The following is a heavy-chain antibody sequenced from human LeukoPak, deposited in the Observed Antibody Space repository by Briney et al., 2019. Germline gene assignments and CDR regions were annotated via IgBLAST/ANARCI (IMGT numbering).Heavy chain of an antibody. CDR3: ARGDKYYYGSGSWEY. CDR2: IYYSGST. CDR1: GGSISSYY. Sequence: TASETLSLTCAVSGGSISSYYWSWIQQPPGKGLEWIGYIYYSGSTNYNPSLKSRVTISVDTSKNQFSLKLSSVTAADTAVYYCARGDKYYYGSGSWEYWGQGTLVTVSS. D-gene: IGHD3-10*01. V-gene: IGHV4-59*01. J-gene: IGHJ4*02.